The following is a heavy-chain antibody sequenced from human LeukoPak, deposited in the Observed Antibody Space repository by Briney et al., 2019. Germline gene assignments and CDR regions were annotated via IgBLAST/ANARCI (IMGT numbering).Heavy chain of an antibody. D-gene: IGHD1-1*01. Sequence: SETLSLTCTVSGYSISSGYYWGWIRQPPGKGLEWIGSIYHSGSTYYNPSLKSRVTISVDTSKNQFSLKLSSVTAADTAVYYCARDQGGGTTPFFDYWGQGTLDTVSS. J-gene: IGHJ4*02. CDR3: ARDQGGGTTPFFDY. CDR2: IYHSGST. CDR1: GYSISSGYY. V-gene: IGHV4-38-2*02.